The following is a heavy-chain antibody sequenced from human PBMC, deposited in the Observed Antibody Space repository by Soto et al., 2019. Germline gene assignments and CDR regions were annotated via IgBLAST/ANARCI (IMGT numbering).Heavy chain of an antibody. J-gene: IGHJ4*02. V-gene: IGHV1-18*01. D-gene: IGHD2-15*01. CDR2: ISAYNANA. CDR3: ARENSSFDY. Sequence: QIQLLQSGAEVKKPGASVKVTCKASGYTFRNFGISWVRQAPGQGLEWMGWISAYNANANYAQKFQVRLTMTADTSTSTAYMELRSLRSDDTAVYYCARENSSFDYWGQGTLVTVSS. CDR1: GYTFRNFG.